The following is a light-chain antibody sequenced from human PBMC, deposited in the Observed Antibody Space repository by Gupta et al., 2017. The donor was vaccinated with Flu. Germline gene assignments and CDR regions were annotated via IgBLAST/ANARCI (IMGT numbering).Light chain of an antibody. CDR3: SSYTSSSTFYV. CDR2: EVS. Sequence: SALTQPSHVSGSPGQSITISCTGTSSDVGGYNYVSWYQQHTGKAPKLMIYEVSNRPSGVSNRFSGSKSGNTASLTISGLQAEDEADYYCSSYTSSSTFYVFGTGTKVTVI. V-gene: IGLV2-14*01. CDR1: SSDVGGYNY. J-gene: IGLJ1*01.